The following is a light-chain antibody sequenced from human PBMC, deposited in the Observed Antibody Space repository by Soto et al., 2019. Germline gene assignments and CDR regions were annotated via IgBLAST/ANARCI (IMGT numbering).Light chain of an antibody. J-gene: IGKJ1*01. Sequence: EIVLTRSPGTLSLSPGERATLPCRASQNITNNYVAWYQHKPGQAPRLLIYGASRRATGIPVRFSGSGSGTDFTLTISRLEPEDFAVYYCQQHGNSPRTFGQGTKVDIK. CDR1: QNITNNY. CDR2: GAS. V-gene: IGKV3-20*01. CDR3: QQHGNSPRT.